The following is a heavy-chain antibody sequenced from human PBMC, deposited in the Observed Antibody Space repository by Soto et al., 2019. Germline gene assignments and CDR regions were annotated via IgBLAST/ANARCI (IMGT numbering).Heavy chain of an antibody. CDR3: AKYLEQQLVYSY. Sequence: EVQLLESGGGLVQPGGSLRLSCAASGFTFSSYAMSWVREAPGKGLEWVSAISGSGGSTYYADSVKGRFTISRDNSKNTLYLQMNRLRPEDTAVYDCAKYLEQQLVYSYWGEGTLGTVSS. V-gene: IGHV3-23*01. CDR1: GFTFSSYA. J-gene: IGHJ4*02. CDR2: ISGSGGST. D-gene: IGHD6-13*01.